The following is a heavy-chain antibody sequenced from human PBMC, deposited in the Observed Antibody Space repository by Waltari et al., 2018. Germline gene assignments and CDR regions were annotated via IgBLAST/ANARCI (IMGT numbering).Heavy chain of an antibody. D-gene: IGHD3-3*01. J-gene: IGHJ6*02. CDR2: INHSGYT. Sequence: QVQLQQWGAGLLKPKQTLSLTCGVHGGSFDAYHWSWIRQSPWKGLEWIGEINHSGYTNDNPSLKSRLTISLDTSQNQFSLKVRSVTAADTGVYYCARGLRFSEWSSERLSYYFHGSDVWGQGTAVTVSS. CDR3: ARGLRFSEWSSERLSYYFHGSDV. CDR1: GGSFDAYH. V-gene: IGHV4-34*01.